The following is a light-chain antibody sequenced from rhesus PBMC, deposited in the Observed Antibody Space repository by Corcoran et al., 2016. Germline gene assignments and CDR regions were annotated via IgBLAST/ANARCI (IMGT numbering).Light chain of an antibody. CDR1: PGISSW. V-gene: IGKV1-22*01. CDR2: KDS. CDR3: QQYSSRPLT. J-gene: IGKJ4*01. Sequence: DIQMTQSPSSLSASVGDTVTITCRASPGISSWLAWYPQKPGKAPKLMIYKDSSLQSGVPSRCSGSGSGTDLTLTISSLQSEDFATYYCQQYSSRPLTFGGGTKVELK.